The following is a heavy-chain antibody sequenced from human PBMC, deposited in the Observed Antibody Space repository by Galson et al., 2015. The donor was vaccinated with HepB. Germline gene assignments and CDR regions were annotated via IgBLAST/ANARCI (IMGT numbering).Heavy chain of an antibody. V-gene: IGHV3-11*05. Sequence: SLRLSCAASGFTFSDYYMSWIRQAPGKGLEWVSYISSSSSYTNYADSVKGRFTISRDNAKNSLYLQMNSLRAEDTAVYYCARDVAVAGSDAFDIWGQGTIVTVSS. CDR3: ARDVAVAGSDAFDI. CDR1: GFTFSDYY. CDR2: ISSSSSYT. J-gene: IGHJ3*02. D-gene: IGHD6-19*01.